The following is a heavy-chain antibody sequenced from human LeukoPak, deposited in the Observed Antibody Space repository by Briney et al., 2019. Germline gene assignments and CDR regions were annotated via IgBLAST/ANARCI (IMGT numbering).Heavy chain of an antibody. J-gene: IGHJ3*02. Sequence: SETLSLTCTVSGGSISSYYWSWIRLPPGKGLEWLGYIYSSGSTNYNPSLKSRVTISVDTSKNQISLKLTSVTAADTALYLCARHFDSSGYSLDAFDIWGQGTMVTVSS. CDR3: ARHFDSSGYSLDAFDI. CDR2: IYSSGST. V-gene: IGHV4-59*01. CDR1: GGSISSYY. D-gene: IGHD3-22*01.